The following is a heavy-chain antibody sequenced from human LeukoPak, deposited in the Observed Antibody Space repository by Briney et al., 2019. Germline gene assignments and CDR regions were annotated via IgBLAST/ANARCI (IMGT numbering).Heavy chain of an antibody. CDR1: GFTFSSYA. J-gene: IGHJ6*02. D-gene: IGHD3-3*01. CDR3: AREGPIGVVPYGMDV. CDR2: MSYDGSNK. Sequence: GGSLRLSCAASGFTFSSYAMHWVRQAPGKGLEWVAVMSYDGSNKYYADSVKGRFTISRDNSKNTLYLQMNSLRAEDTAVYYCAREGPIGVVPYGMDVWGQGTTVTVSS. V-gene: IGHV3-30-3*01.